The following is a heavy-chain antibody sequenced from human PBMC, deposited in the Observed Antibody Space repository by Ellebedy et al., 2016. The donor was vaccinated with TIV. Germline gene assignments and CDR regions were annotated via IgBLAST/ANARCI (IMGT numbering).Heavy chain of an antibody. Sequence: SETLSLTCTVSGGSISSGGYYWSWIRQHPGKGLEWIGYIHDSGSTYANPSLKSRLSRSRDTSNNHLFLKLRSVTAADTAIYYCARQEKIAVLRGMRSSWFLDIWGRGIQVTVSS. CDR2: IHDSGST. CDR1: GGSISSGGYY. J-gene: IGHJ2*01. CDR3: ARQEKIAVLRGMRSSWFLDI. D-gene: IGHD3-10*01. V-gene: IGHV4-31*03.